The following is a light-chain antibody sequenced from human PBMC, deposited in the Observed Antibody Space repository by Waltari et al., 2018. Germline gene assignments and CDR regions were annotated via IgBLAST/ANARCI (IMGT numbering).Light chain of an antibody. CDR3: SAWDSSLSARV. Sequence: QAGLTQPPSVSTGLRQTATPTCTGNSNNVGNQGAAWLQQHQGHPPKLRSDRNNNRPSGISERFSASRSGNTASLTITGLQPEDEADYYCSAWDSSLSARVFGGGTKLTVL. V-gene: IGLV10-54*04. J-gene: IGLJ2*01. CDR1: SNNVGNQG. CDR2: RNN.